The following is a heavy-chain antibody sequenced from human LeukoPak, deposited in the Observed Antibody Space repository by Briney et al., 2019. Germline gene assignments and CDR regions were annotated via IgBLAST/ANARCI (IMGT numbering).Heavy chain of an antibody. Sequence: GGSLRLSCAASGFTFSDYYMSWIRQAPGKGLEWVAFIRSDGSIKYYADSVKGRFTISRDNAKNSLYLQMNSLRAEDTAVYYCARESYYYDSSGYFDYWGQGTLVTVP. CDR2: IRSDGSIK. CDR3: ARESYYYDSSGYFDY. J-gene: IGHJ4*02. V-gene: IGHV3-11*04. CDR1: GFTFSDYY. D-gene: IGHD3-22*01.